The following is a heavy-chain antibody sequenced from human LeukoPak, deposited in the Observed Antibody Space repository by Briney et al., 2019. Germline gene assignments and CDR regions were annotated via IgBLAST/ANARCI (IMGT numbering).Heavy chain of an antibody. V-gene: IGHV1-18*01. Sequence: GASVKVSCKASGYTFTSYGISWVRQAPGQGLEWMGWISAYNGNTNYAQKLQGRVTMTTDTSTSTAYMELSRLRSDDTAVYYCAREDYYDSSGYYGWFDPWGQGTLVTVSS. CDR3: AREDYYDSSGYYGWFDP. J-gene: IGHJ5*02. D-gene: IGHD3-22*01. CDR1: GYTFTSYG. CDR2: ISAYNGNT.